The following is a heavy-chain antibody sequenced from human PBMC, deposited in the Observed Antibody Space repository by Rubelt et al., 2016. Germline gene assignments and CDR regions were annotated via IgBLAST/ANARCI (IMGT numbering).Heavy chain of an antibody. CDR3: ARESYDSSGYYAY. D-gene: IGHD3-22*01. Sequence: QVQLQQWGAGLLKPSETLSLTCAVYGGSFSGFYWTWIRQPPGKGLEWIGEIYHSGTTTNYNPSLKSRVTITLAASKNQFSRKLSSWTAADTAVYYCARESYDSSGYYAYWGQGTLVTVSS. CDR2: IYHSGTTT. V-gene: IGHV4-34*01. J-gene: IGHJ4*02. CDR1: GGSFSGFY.